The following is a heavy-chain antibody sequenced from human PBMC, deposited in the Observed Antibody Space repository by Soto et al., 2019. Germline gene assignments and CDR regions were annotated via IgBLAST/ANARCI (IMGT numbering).Heavy chain of an antibody. J-gene: IGHJ4*02. V-gene: IGHV1-18*01. Sequence: ASVKVSCKASGYTFTSYGISWVRQAPGQGLEWMGWISAYNGNTNYAQKLQGRVTMTTDTSTSTAYMELRSLRSDDTAVYYCARDLTPSSWGDVGYWGQGTLVTVSS. CDR3: ARDLTPSSWGDVGY. CDR2: ISAYNGNT. CDR1: GYTFTSYG. D-gene: IGHD6-13*01.